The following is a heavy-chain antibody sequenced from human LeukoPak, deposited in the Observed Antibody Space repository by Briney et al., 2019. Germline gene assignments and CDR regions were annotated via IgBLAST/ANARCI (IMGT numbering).Heavy chain of an antibody. Sequence: GAPVKLCCTAPGYTFTGFYMHWVRQAPGHGLEWMGWINPNSGSTNYAQKFQARVTMTRDTSISTAYMELNRLRSDDTAVYYCASEVYDTSGASTCAFDYWGQGTRVGASS. CDR1: GYTFTGFY. CDR2: INPNSGST. J-gene: IGHJ4*02. V-gene: IGHV1-2*02. D-gene: IGHD3-22*01. CDR3: ASEVYDTSGASTCAFDY.